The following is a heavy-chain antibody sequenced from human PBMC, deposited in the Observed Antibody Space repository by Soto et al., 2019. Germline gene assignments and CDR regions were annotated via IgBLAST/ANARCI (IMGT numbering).Heavy chain of an antibody. J-gene: IGHJ4*02. CDR1: GFTVSAYY. D-gene: IGHD3-10*01. V-gene: IGHV3-66*01. CDR3: ADRNVWLWELLGDY. Sequence: EVQLEESGGGLVQPGGSLRLSCAASGFTVSAYYMSWVRQAPGKGLEWVSLIYSGGSTYYADSVKGRFNISRDNSKNTLYLQMNSLRAEDTAVYYCADRNVWLWELLGDYWGQGTLVTVSS. CDR2: IYSGGST.